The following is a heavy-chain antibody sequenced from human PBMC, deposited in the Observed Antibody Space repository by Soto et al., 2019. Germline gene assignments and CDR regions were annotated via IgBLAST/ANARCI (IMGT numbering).Heavy chain of an antibody. D-gene: IGHD6-19*01. J-gene: IGHJ4*02. CDR2: IVVGSGNT. CDR3: AAEGYSSGWYVVDY. CDR1: GFTFTSSA. V-gene: IGHV1-58*01. Sequence: SVKVSCKASGFTFTSSAVQWVRQARGQRLEWIGWIVVGSGNTNYAQRFQERVTITRDMSTSTAYMELSSLRSEDTAVYYCAAEGYSSGWYVVDYWGQGTLVTVSS.